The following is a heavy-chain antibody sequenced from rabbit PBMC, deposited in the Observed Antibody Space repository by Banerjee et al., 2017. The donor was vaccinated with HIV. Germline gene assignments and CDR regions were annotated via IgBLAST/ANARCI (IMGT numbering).Heavy chain of an antibody. V-gene: IGHV1S7*01. CDR3: ASGYSDVYFNL. CDR1: GFDFSSYY. J-gene: IGHJ4*01. CDR2: ISSGGST. Sequence: QLEESGGDLVKPGGSLKLSCTASGFDFSSYYMSWVRQAPGKGLEWIGYISSGGSTYYASWVNDRFTISRENAQNTLYLQLNSLTAADTATYFCASGYSDVYFNLWGPGTLVTVS. D-gene: IGHD1-1*01.